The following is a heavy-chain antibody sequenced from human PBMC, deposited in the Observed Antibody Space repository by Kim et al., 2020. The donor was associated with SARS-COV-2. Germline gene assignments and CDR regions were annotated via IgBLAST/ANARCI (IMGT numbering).Heavy chain of an antibody. V-gene: IGHV4-39*01. CDR1: GGSISSSSYY. Sequence: SETLSLTCTVSGGSISSSSYYWGWIRQPPGKGLEWIGSIYYSGSTYYNPSLKSRVTISVDTSKNQFSLKLSSVTAADTAVYYCARLDKGADAFDIWGQGTMVTVSS. D-gene: IGHD2-2*03. J-gene: IGHJ3*02. CDR2: IYYSGST. CDR3: ARLDKGADAFDI.